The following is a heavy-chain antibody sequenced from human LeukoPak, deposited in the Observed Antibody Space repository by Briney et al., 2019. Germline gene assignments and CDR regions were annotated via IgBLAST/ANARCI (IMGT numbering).Heavy chain of an antibody. CDR2: IYPGDSDT. CDR3: ARLYITMVRGVILRKWGIKSGWFDP. CDR1: GYSFTSYW. J-gene: IGHJ5*02. V-gene: IGHV5-51*01. Sequence: GESLKISCKGSGYSFTSYWIVWVRQIPGKGLEWMGIIYPGDSDTRYSPSFQGQVPISADKSISTAYLQWSSLKASDTAMYYCARLYITMVRGVILRKWGIKSGWFDPWGQGTLVTVSS. D-gene: IGHD3-10*01.